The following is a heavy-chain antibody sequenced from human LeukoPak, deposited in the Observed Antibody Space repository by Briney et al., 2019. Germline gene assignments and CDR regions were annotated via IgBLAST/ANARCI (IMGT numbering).Heavy chain of an antibody. J-gene: IGHJ6*02. CDR3: ARDQEHSSPSYYYYGMDV. V-gene: IGHV3-66*01. CDR2: IYSGGST. Sequence: GGSLRLSCAASGFTVSSNYMSWVRQAPGKGLEWVSVIYSGGSTYFADSVKGRFTISRDNSKNTLYLQMNSLRAEDTAVYYCARDQEHSSPSYYYYGMDVWGQGTTVTVSS. CDR1: GFTVSSNY. D-gene: IGHD6-6*01.